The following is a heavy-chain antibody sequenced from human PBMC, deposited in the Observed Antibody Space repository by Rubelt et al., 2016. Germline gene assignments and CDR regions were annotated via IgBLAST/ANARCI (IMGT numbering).Heavy chain of an antibody. D-gene: IGHD2/OR15-2a*01. J-gene: IGHJ3*01. CDR3: ANNKVLGEVLRDDAFDV. CDR2: INHSGIT. V-gene: IGHV4-4*02. Sequence: QVQLQESGPGLVKPSGTLSLTCAVSGGSIDRSTWWHWVRQSPGKGLEWIGEINHSGITNYNPSLKSRTTISVDKSKKQFSLKLSSVTAADTAVYFCANNKVLGEVLRDDAFDVWGQGTMVTVSS. CDR1: GGSIDRSTW.